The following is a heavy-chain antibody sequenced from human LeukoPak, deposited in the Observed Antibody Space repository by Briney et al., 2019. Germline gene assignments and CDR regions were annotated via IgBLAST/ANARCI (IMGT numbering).Heavy chain of an antibody. CDR1: GYTFTRQW. V-gene: IGHV5-51*01. D-gene: IGHD3-10*01. Sequence: GESLKISCEASGYTFTRQWIGWVRQMPGTGLEWVGIIYPRDSDTIYSPSFQGHVTISADTSINTAYLEWRSLEASDTAMYYCARHSDVVGEIWGQGTQVTVSS. J-gene: IGHJ4*02. CDR3: ARHSDVVGEI. CDR2: IYPRDSDT.